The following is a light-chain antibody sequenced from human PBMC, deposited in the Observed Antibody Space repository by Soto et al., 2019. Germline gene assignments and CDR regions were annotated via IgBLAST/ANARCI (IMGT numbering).Light chain of an antibody. Sequence: QSALTQPASVSGSPGQSITISCIGTTSDIGSYNLVSWYKHHPGKAPKLMIYEGSQRPSGVSNRFSGSKSGNTASLTISGLQAEDEVDYYCCSYADSSTLVFGGGTKLTVL. J-gene: IGLJ2*01. CDR1: TSDIGSYNL. V-gene: IGLV2-23*01. CDR2: EGS. CDR3: CSYADSSTLV.